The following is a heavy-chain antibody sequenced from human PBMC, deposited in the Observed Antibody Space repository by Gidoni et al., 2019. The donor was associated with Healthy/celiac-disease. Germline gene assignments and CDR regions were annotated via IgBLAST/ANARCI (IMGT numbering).Heavy chain of an antibody. V-gene: IGHV3-23*01. J-gene: IGHJ5*02. CDR3: AADPPMIVVVPKGDWFDP. Sequence: EVQLLASGGGLVQPGGSLRLSCAASGFTFSSYAMSWVRQAPGKGLEWVSAISGSGGSTYYADSVKGRFTISRDNSKNTLYLQMNSLRAEDTAVYYCAADPPMIVVVPKGDWFDPWGQGTLVTVSS. CDR2: ISGSGGST. D-gene: IGHD3-22*01. CDR1: GFTFSSYA.